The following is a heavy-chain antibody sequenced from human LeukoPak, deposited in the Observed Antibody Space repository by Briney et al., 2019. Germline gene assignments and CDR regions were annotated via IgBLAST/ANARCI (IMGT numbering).Heavy chain of an antibody. J-gene: IGHJ4*02. CDR1: GGSISSGGYY. CDR2: IYSSGST. D-gene: IGHD5-18*01. V-gene: IGHV4-61*02. Sequence: PSETLSLTCTVSGGSISSGGYYWSWIRQPTGKGLEWIGRIYSSGSTDYNPSLKSRVTMSVDTSKNQFSLKLSSVTAADTAVYYCARVSYPYFFDYWGQGTLVTVSS. CDR3: ARVSYPYFFDY.